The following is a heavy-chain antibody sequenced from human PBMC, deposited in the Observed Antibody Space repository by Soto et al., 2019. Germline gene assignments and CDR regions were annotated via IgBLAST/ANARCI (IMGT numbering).Heavy chain of an antibody. CDR2: IIPIFGTA. J-gene: IGHJ3*02. CDR1: GGTFSSDA. Sequence: GASVKVSCKASGGTFSSDAISWVRQAPGQGLEWMGGIIPIFGTANYAQKFQGRVTITADESTSTAYMELSSLRSEDTAVYYCATAHDSSGYYYEQAFDIWGQGTMVTVSS. D-gene: IGHD3-22*01. CDR3: ATAHDSSGYYYEQAFDI. V-gene: IGHV1-69*13.